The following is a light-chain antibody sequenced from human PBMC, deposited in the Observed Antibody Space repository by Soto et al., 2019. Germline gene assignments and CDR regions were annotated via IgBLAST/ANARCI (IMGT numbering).Light chain of an antibody. J-gene: IGKJ5*01. CDR1: QDIRGA. Sequence: AIQLTQSPSSLSASVGDRVTITCRASQDIRGALAWYQQKPGKAPKFLIFDVSTLQSGVPSRFSGSGSGTDFTLTISSLKPEDFGTYYCQQFNTYPITFGQGTRLEIK. CDR2: DVS. V-gene: IGKV1-13*02. CDR3: QQFNTYPIT.